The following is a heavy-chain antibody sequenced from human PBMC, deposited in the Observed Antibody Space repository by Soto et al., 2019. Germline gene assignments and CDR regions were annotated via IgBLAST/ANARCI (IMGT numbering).Heavy chain of an antibody. CDR2: ISDDGTTK. V-gene: IGHV3-30-3*01. CDR1: GFIFSRYF. J-gene: IGHJ5*02. Sequence: QVQLVESGGGVVQPGRSLRLSCAASGFIFSRYFMHWVRQAPGKGLEWVALISDDGTTKYYADSVTGRFTISRDNSKNTLYLQMNSLIADDTAVYYCTRADLTVTLSVFDPWGQGTLVTVSS. D-gene: IGHD4-17*01. CDR3: TRADLTVTLSVFDP.